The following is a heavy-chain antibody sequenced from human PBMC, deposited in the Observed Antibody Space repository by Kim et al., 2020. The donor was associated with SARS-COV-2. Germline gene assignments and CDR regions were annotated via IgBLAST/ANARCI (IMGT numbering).Heavy chain of an antibody. CDR1: GYTFTSYA. V-gene: IGHV7-4-1*02. Sequence: ASVKVSCKASGYTFTSYAMNWVRQAPGQGLEWMGWINTNTGNPTYAQGFTGRFVFSLDTSVSTAYLQISSLKAEDTAVYYCARTALFEIAVGFDPWGQGTLVTVSS. CDR3: ARTALFEIAVGFDP. D-gene: IGHD6-19*01. CDR2: INTNTGNP. J-gene: IGHJ5*02.